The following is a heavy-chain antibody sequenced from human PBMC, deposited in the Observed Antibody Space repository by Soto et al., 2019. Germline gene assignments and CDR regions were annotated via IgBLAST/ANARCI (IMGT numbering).Heavy chain of an antibody. D-gene: IGHD3-16*01. CDR1: GSPITSATSR. J-gene: IGHJ4*02. V-gene: IGHV4-31*03. CDR3: ATGAEELSFVFVNY. Sequence: LSLTPIHSGSPITSATSRWSWIRQHPGKGLEWIGYIYYSGSTYYNPSLKSRVTISVDTSKNQFSLKLSSVTAADSAVYSCATGAEELSFVFVNYWGEG. CDR2: IYYSGST.